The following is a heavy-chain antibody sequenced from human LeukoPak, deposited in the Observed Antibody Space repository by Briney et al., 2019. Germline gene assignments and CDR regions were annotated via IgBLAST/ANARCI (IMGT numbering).Heavy chain of an antibody. CDR2: TYYRSKWSN. D-gene: IGHD5-12*01. CDR1: GDRVSSNTAT. CDR3: ARGIYSIGFDY. Sequence: PSQTLSLTCAIPGDRVSSNTATRSWIRLSPSRGLEWLGRTYYRSKWSNEYAVTVKSRTTINSATSKNQFSLQLNSVTPEDTAVYCCARGIYSIGFDYWGQGTLVTVSS. J-gene: IGHJ4*02. V-gene: IGHV6-1*01.